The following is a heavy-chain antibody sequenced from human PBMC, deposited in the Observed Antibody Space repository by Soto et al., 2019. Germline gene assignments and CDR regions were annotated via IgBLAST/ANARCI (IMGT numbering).Heavy chain of an antibody. J-gene: IGHJ4*02. CDR3: ARPPYSSGWGFDY. V-gene: IGHV4-39*01. Sequence: SETLSLTCTVSGGSISSSSYYWGWIRQPPGKGLEWIGSIYYSGSTYYNPSLKSRVTISVDTSKNQFSLKLSSVTAADTAVYYCARPPYSSGWGFDYWGQGTLVTVSS. D-gene: IGHD6-19*01. CDR2: IYYSGST. CDR1: GGSISSSSYY.